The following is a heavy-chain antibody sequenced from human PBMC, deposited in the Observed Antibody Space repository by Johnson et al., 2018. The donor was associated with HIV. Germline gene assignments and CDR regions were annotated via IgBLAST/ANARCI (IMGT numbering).Heavy chain of an antibody. CDR2: IKLDGSDK. J-gene: IGHJ3*02. CDR1: GFTFDDYG. V-gene: IGHV3-7*01. Sequence: EVQLVESGGGVIRPGGSLRLSCAASGFTFDDYGVSWVRQAPGKGLEWVATIKLDGSDKYYLASVKGRFTISRDNAKNSLYLQMNSLRTEDTAVYYCARDLSGSYRSDAFDIWGQGTMVTVSS. CDR3: ARDLSGSYRSDAFDI. D-gene: IGHD1-26*01.